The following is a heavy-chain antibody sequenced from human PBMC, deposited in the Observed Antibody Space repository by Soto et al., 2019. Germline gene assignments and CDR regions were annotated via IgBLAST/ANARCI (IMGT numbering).Heavy chain of an antibody. V-gene: IGHV1-2*02. CDR2: INPNTGGT. CDR1: GYTFTGYY. CDR3: ARVFDTSGYGY. J-gene: IGHJ4*02. D-gene: IGHD3-22*01. Sequence: GAGVKVSCKASGYTFTGYYMHWVGQAPGQGLEWMGWINPNTGGTNYAQKFQGRVTMTRDTSITTAYMELSRLRSDDTAVYYCARVFDTSGYGYWGQGTLVTVSS.